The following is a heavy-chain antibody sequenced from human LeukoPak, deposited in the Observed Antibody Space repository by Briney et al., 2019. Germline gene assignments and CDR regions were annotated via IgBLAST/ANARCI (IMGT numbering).Heavy chain of an antibody. D-gene: IGHD2-15*01. V-gene: IGHV3-9*01. CDR3: AGGVGRYCSGGSCQLLAVALFDP. J-gene: IGHJ5*02. Sequence: GGSLRLSCAASGFSFSTYSMNWVRQAPGKGLEWVSGISWDSGSIGYADSVKGRFTISRDNAKNSLYLQMNSLRAEDTALYYCAGGVGRYCSGGSCQLLAVALFDPWGQGTLVTVSS. CDR1: GFSFSTYS. CDR2: ISWDSGSI.